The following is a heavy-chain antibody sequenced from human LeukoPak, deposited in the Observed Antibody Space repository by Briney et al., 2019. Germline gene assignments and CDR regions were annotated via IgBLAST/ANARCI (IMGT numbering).Heavy chain of an antibody. J-gene: IGHJ5*02. CDR3: ARQSHYYDSSGYYFNNWFDP. CDR2: IYYSGST. Sequence: SETLSLTCTVSGGSISSYYWSWIRQPPGKGLEWIGYIYYSGSTNYNPSLKSRVTISVDTSKNQFSLKLSSVTAADTAVYYCARQSHYYDSSGYYFNNWFDPWGQGTLVTVSS. D-gene: IGHD3-22*01. CDR1: GGSISSYY. V-gene: IGHV4-59*08.